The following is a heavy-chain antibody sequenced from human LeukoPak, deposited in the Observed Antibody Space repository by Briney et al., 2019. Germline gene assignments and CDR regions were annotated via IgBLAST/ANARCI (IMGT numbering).Heavy chain of an antibody. V-gene: IGHV1-8*01. J-gene: IGHJ5*02. D-gene: IGHD6-13*01. CDR3: ARKRGIAAAGGNNGFDA. CDR1: GYTFTSYD. Sequence: ASVKVSCKASGYTFTSYDINWVRQATGQGLEWMRWMNPNSGNTGYAQKFQGRVTMTRNTSISTAYMELSSLRSEDTAVYYCARKRGIAAAGGNNGFDAWGQGTLVTVSS. CDR2: MNPNSGNT.